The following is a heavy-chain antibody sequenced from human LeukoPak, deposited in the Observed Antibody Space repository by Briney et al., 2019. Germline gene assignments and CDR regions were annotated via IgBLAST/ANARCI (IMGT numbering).Heavy chain of an antibody. CDR2: INHSGST. V-gene: IGHV4-34*01. D-gene: IGHD3-3*01. CDR3: AREKVDLRAFDI. Sequence: PSETLSLTCAVYGGSFSGYYWNWIRQPPGKGLEWIGEINHSGSTNHNPSLKSRVTISVDTSKNQFSLKLNPVTAADTAVYYCAREKVDLRAFDIWGPGTMVTVSS. CDR1: GGSFSGYY. J-gene: IGHJ3*02.